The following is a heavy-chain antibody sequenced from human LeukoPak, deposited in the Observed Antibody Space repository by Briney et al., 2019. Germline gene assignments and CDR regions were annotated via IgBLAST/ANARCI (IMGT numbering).Heavy chain of an antibody. CDR3: ARDGSGYDDAFDI. Sequence: PGGSLRLSCAASGFTFSSYGMSWVRQAPGKGLEWVSSISSSSSYIYYADSVKGRFTISRDNARNSLYLQMDSLRAEDTAVYYCARDGSGYDDAFDIWGQGTMVTVSS. CDR1: GFTFSSYG. D-gene: IGHD5-12*01. CDR2: ISSSSSYI. J-gene: IGHJ3*02. V-gene: IGHV3-21*01.